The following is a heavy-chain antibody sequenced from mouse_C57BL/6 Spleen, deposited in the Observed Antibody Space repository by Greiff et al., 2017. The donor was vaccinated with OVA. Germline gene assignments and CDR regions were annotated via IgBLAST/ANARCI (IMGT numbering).Heavy chain of an antibody. Sequence: VQLKESGGGLVKPGGSLKLSCAASGFTFSDYGMHWVRQAPEKGLEWVAYISSGSSTIYYADTVKGRFTLSRDNAKNTLFLQMTSLRSEDTAMYYCARVRNWYLDVWGTGTTVTVSS. J-gene: IGHJ1*03. V-gene: IGHV5-17*01. CDR3: ARVRNWYLDV. CDR2: ISSGSSTI. CDR1: GFTFSDYG.